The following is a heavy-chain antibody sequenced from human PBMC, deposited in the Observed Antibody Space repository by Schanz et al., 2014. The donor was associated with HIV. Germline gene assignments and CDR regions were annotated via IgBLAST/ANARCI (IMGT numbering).Heavy chain of an antibody. D-gene: IGHD3-22*01. CDR3: ATLYYYDSSGYLNYYDY. V-gene: IGHV1-69*06. CDR1: GGTFRVYA. Sequence: QVQLVQSGAEVKKPGSSVKVSCKTFGGTFRVYAISWVRQAPGQGLEWMGGIVPIFGTPNYAQMFQGRVTITADKSTTTSYMELSSLTSEDTAVYYCATLYYYDSSGYLNYYDYWGQGTLVTVSS. J-gene: IGHJ4*02. CDR2: IVPIFGTP.